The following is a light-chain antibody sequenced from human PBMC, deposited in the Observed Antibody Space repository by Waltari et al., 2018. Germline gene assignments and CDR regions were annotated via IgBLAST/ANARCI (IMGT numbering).Light chain of an antibody. CDR3: QSYDLITPCV. CDR1: SGNIARHS. V-gene: IGLV6-57*01. CDR2: NDD. Sequence: NFILAQPHSVSQSPGKTVTISCTRTSGNIARHSLPWYQQRPGSSPTVVIYNDDRRASGVPDRFSGSIDPSSNSASLTISGLKIEDEADYYCQSYDLITPCVFGDGTRVTVL. J-gene: IGLJ1*01.